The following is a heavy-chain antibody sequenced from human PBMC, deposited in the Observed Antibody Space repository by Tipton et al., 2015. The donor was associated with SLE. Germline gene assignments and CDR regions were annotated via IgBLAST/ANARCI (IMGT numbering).Heavy chain of an antibody. V-gene: IGHV4-61*09. CDR2: IYYSGST. D-gene: IGHD3-10*01. CDR3: ARHASRRSGSYNEIDY. J-gene: IGHJ4*02. Sequence: TLSLTCTVSGASISSGSFYWSWIRQSAGKGLEWIGHIYYSGSTNYNPSLKSRVTISVDTTKNQFSLKLSSVTAADTAVYYCARHASRRSGSYNEIDYWGQGTLVTVSS. CDR1: GASISSGSFY.